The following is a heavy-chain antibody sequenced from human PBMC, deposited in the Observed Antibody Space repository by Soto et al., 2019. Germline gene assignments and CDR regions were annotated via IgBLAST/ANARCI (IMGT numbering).Heavy chain of an antibody. D-gene: IGHD2-2*01. CDR2: ISAYNGNT. CDR3: ARVGDCSSTSCRYYYYCGMDV. J-gene: IGHJ6*02. V-gene: IGHV1-18*01. CDR1: GYTFTNYG. Sequence: QVQLVQSGAEVKKPGASVKVSCKASGYTFTNYGISWVRQAPGQGLEWMGWISAYNGNTNYAQKLQGRVTMTTDTSTSTAYMELRSLRSDDTAVYYCARVGDCSSTSCRYYYYCGMDVWGQGTTVTVSS.